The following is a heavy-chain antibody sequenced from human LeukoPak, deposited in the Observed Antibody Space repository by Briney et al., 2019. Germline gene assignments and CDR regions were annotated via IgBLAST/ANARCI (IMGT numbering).Heavy chain of an antibody. D-gene: IGHD6-13*01. J-gene: IGHJ5*02. CDR1: GYSISSGYY. Sequence: SETLSLTCTVSGYSISSGYYWGWIRQPPGKGLEWIGSIDHSGSTYYNPSLKSRVTISGDTSKNQFSLKLSSVTAEDTAVYYCARMFRSSWYINWFDPWGQGTLVTVSS. CDR2: IDHSGST. V-gene: IGHV4-38-2*02. CDR3: ARMFRSSWYINWFDP.